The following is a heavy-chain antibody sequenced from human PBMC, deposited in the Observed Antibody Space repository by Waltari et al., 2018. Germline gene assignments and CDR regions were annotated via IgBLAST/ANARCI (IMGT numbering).Heavy chain of an antibody. CDR2: IYHSWRT. CDR3: ARAGTYSGYD. Sequence: QVQLQESGPGLVKPSQTLSLTCTVSGGSISSGGYYWSWIRQHPGKGLEWIGYIYHSWRTYYNPSLKSRVTISVDRSKNQFSLKLSSVTAADTAVYYCARAGTYSGYDWGQGTLVTVSS. V-gene: IGHV4-31*03. CDR1: GGSISSGGYY. D-gene: IGHD5-12*01. J-gene: IGHJ4*02.